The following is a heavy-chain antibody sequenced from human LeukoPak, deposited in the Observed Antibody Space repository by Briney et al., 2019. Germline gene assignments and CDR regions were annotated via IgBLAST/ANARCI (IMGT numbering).Heavy chain of an antibody. V-gene: IGHV5-51*01. CDR3: ARHGSGWRDAFDI. CDR1: GYNFANYW. J-gene: IGHJ3*02. D-gene: IGHD6-19*01. CDR2: IFHGESDT. Sequence: GESLLISCQGAGYNFANYWIGWVRQMPGEGLEGMGVIFHGESDTRYSPFLQSQVTISADKSISTAYLEWRSLSASDTAMYYCARHGSGWRDAFDIGGQGTMVTVSS.